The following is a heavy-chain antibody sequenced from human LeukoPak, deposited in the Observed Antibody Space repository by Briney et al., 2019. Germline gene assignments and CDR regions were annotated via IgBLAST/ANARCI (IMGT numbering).Heavy chain of an antibody. CDR2: IWYEGSNK. CDR1: GFTFSSYG. D-gene: IGHD3-22*01. V-gene: IGHV3-33*01. Sequence: GGSLRLSCAASGFTFSSYGMHWVRQAPGKRLEWVAVIWYEGSNKYYADSVKGRFTISRDNSKNTLYLQMNSLRAEDTAVYYCARDVPASYYDSSGYTDAFDIRGQGTMVTVSS. CDR3: ARDVPASYYDSSGYTDAFDI. J-gene: IGHJ3*02.